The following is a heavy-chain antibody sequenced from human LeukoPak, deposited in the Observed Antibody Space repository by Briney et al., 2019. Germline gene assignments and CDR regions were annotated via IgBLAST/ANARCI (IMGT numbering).Heavy chain of an antibody. CDR2: IIPIFGTA. CDR3: AKRDRMYTSGSYYFDY. V-gene: IGHV1-69*13. CDR1: GGTFSSYA. Sequence: SVKVSCKASGGTFSSYAISWVRQAPGQGLEWMGGIIPIFGTANYAQKFQGRVTITADESTSTAYMELSSLRSEDTAVYYCAKRDRMYTSGSYYFDYWGQGTLVTVSS. J-gene: IGHJ4*02. D-gene: IGHD6-19*01.